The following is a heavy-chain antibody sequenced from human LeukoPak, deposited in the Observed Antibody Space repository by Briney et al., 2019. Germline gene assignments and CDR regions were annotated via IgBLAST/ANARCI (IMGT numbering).Heavy chain of an antibody. CDR2: IYSSGST. J-gene: IGHJ4*02. CDR1: GVSISSSSYY. V-gene: IGHV4-39*01. CDR3: ARHPFVLDY. Sequence: PSETLSLTCNVSGVSISSSSYYWGWIRQPPGKGLEWIGSIYSSGSTHYNSSLKSRVTISIDTSKNQVSLKLSSVTAADTAVYYCARHPFVLDYWGQGTLVTVSS.